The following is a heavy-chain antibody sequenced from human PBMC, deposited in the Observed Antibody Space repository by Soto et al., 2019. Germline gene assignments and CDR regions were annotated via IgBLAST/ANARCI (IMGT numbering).Heavy chain of an antibody. V-gene: IGHV1-24*01. D-gene: IGHD1-7*01. CDR2: FDPEDGET. J-gene: IGHJ6*02. CDR1: GYTLTELS. Sequence: ASVKLSCKVSGYTLTELSMHWVRQAPGKGLEWMGGFDPEDGETIYAQKFQGRVTMTEDTSTDTAYMELSSLRSEDTAVYYCATNWNYAYGMDVWGQGTTVTVSS. CDR3: ATNWNYAYGMDV.